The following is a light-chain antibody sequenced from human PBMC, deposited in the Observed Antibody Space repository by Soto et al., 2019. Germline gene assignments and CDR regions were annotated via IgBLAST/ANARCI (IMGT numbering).Light chain of an antibody. Sequence: ETVSTLSPATLSWTTGEGATLSCRASLSINTYLAWYQQKPGQAPRLLIYDASKRATGIPARFSGSGSGTNFTLTISSLEPEDFAVYYCQQRRSWQVTFGQGTRLEI. CDR1: LSINTY. CDR3: QQRRSWQVT. CDR2: DAS. J-gene: IGKJ5*01. V-gene: IGKV3D-11*02.